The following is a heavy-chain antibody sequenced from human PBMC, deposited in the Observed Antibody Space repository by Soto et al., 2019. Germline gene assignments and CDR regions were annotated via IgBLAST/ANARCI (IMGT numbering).Heavy chain of an antibody. CDR3: ARDQVEGASYYYGMDV. V-gene: IGHV3-74*01. J-gene: IGHJ6*02. CDR2: INSDGSST. CDR1: GFTFSSYW. Sequence: GGSLRLSCAASGFTFSSYWMHWVRQAPVKGLVWVSRINSDGSSTSYADSVKGRFTISRDNAKNTLYLQMNSLRAEDTAVYYCARDQVEGASYYYGMDVWGQGTTVTVSS.